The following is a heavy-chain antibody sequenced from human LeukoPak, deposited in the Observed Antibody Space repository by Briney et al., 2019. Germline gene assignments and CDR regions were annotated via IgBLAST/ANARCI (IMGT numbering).Heavy chain of an antibody. Sequence: GGSLRLSCAASGFTFSNYWMSWVRQAPGKGLEWVANIKQDGSEKYYVDSVKGRFTISKDNAKNSLYLKMNSLRAEDTALYYCARETTGDPFDYWGQGTLVTVSS. V-gene: IGHV3-7*01. CDR2: IKQDGSEK. CDR1: GFTFSNYW. CDR3: ARETTGDPFDY. D-gene: IGHD7-27*01. J-gene: IGHJ4*02.